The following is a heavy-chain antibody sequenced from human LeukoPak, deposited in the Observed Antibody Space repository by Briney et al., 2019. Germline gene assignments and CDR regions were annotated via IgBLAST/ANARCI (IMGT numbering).Heavy chain of an antibody. Sequence: ASVKVSCKASGYTFTSYDTNWVRQATGQGLEWMGWMNPNSGNTGYAQKFQGRVTMTRNTSISTAYMELSSLRSEDTAVYYCARAEQQLVEPDAFDIWGQGTMVTVSS. J-gene: IGHJ3*02. CDR1: GYTFTSYD. CDR3: ARAEQQLVEPDAFDI. V-gene: IGHV1-8*01. CDR2: MNPNSGNT. D-gene: IGHD6-13*01.